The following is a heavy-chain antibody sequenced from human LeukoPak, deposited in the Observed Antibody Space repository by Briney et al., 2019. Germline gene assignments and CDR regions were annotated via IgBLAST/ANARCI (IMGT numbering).Heavy chain of an antibody. CDR1: GYTFTGYY. CDR2: MNPNSGNT. D-gene: IGHD3-22*01. Sequence: ASMKVSCKASGYTFTGYYMHWVRQAPGQGLEWMGWMNPNSGNTGYAQKFQGRVTMTRNTSISTAYMELSSLRSEDTAVYYCARDHDYYDSSGTDYWGQGTLVTVSS. V-gene: IGHV1-8*02. J-gene: IGHJ4*02. CDR3: ARDHDYYDSSGTDY.